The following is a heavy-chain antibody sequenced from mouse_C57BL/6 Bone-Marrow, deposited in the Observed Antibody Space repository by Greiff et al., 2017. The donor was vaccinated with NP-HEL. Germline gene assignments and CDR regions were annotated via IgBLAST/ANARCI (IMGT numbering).Heavy chain of an antibody. V-gene: IGHV5-6*01. CDR1: GFTFSSYG. Sequence: EVKLMESGGDLVKPGGSLKLSCAASGFTFSSYGMSWVRQTPDKRLEWVATISSGGSYTYYPDSVKGRFTISRDNAKNTLYLQMSSLKSEDTAMYYCARHGLLLRDYWGQGTTLTVSS. D-gene: IGHD1-1*01. CDR3: ARHGLLLRDY. J-gene: IGHJ2*01. CDR2: ISSGGSYT.